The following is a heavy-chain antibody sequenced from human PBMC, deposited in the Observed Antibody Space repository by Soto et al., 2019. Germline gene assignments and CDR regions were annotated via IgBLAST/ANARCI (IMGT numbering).Heavy chain of an antibody. CDR1: GYTFTSNQ. D-gene: IGHD1-7*01. V-gene: IGHV1-3*01. J-gene: IGHJ5*02. Sequence: QVQLVQSGAEVKKPGASVKVSCKASGYTFTSNQIHWMRQAPGQRLEWLGWINAGDGNTKYSQNFQGRLTFTRDTSASTASMELSSLRSEDTAVYYCARNYQGLTWGQGTLVTVSS. CDR3: ARNYQGLT. CDR2: INAGDGNT.